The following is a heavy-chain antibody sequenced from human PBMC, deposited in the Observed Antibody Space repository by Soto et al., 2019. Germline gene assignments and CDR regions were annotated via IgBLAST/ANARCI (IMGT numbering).Heavy chain of an antibody. CDR2: IYYSGST. V-gene: IGHV4-31*03. CDR3: ARDHLSSIAAPPGMDV. J-gene: IGHJ6*02. CDR1: GGSISSGGYY. D-gene: IGHD6-6*01. Sequence: SETLSLTCTVSGGSISSGGYYWSWIRQHPGKGLEWIGYIYYSGSTYYNPSLKSRVTISVDTSKNQFSLKLSSVTAADTAVYYCARDHLSSIAAPPGMDVWGQGTTVTVSS.